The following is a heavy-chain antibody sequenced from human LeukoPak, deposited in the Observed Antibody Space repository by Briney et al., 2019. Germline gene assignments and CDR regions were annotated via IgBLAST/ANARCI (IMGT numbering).Heavy chain of an antibody. CDR1: GFTFSGSA. CDR3: AKGSGLYYDSSGYPDY. CDR2: ISASGVST. V-gene: IGHV3-23*01. J-gene: IGHJ4*02. D-gene: IGHD3-22*01. Sequence: QPGGSLRLSCAASGFTFSGSAMHWVRQASGKGLEWVSAISASGVSTYYADSVKGRFTISRDNSKNTLYLQMNSLRAEDTAVYYCAKGSGLYYDSSGYPDYWGQGTLVTVSS.